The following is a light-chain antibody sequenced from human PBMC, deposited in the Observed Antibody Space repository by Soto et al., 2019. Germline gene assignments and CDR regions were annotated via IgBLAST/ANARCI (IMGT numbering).Light chain of an antibody. CDR1: SSDVGAYNY. J-gene: IGLJ1*01. Sequence: QSALTQPASVSGSPGQSITISCAGTSSDVGAYNYVSWYQHHPGKAPKLMIYDVNNRPSGDSNRFSGSKSGNTASLTTSGLQAEDEADYYCSSWTSGATYVFGSGTKVTVL. CDR3: SSWTSGATYV. V-gene: IGLV2-14*03. CDR2: DVN.